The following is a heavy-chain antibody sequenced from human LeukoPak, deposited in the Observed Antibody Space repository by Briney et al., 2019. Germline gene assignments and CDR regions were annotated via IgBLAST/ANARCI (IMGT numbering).Heavy chain of an antibody. J-gene: IGHJ4*02. CDR1: GGSINSYY. D-gene: IGHD2-21*02. Sequence: ASETLSLTCSVSGGSINSYYWSWIRQPPGKGLEWIGYIYSSGSTNYNPSLKSRITISVDTSKNQFSLKLSSVTAADTAVYYCAGFAYCGGHCWYYFDYWGQGSLVTVSS. CDR2: IYSSGST. V-gene: IGHV4-59*01. CDR3: AGFAYCGGHCWYYFDY.